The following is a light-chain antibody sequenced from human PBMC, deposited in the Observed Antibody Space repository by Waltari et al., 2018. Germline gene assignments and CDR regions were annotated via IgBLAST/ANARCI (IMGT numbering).Light chain of an antibody. Sequence: QLVLTQSPSASASLGASVKLTCPLSSGHSSNIVAWHQQQPEKGPRFLMNVNSDGSHSKGDEIPDRFSGSSSGAERYLTISTVQSEDEAVYYCQTGGHGTWVFGGGTKLTVL. CDR1: SGHSSNI. V-gene: IGLV4-69*02. J-gene: IGLJ3*02. CDR2: VNSDGSH. CDR3: QTGGHGTWV.